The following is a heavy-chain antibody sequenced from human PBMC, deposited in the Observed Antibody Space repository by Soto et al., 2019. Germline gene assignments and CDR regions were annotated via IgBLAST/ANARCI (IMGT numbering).Heavy chain of an antibody. V-gene: IGHV5-51*01. J-gene: IGHJ3*02. Sequence: PGESRQISCKCSGYSFTSYCICWVRQMPGKGLEWMGIIYPGDSDTRYSPSFQGQVTISADKSISTAYLQWSSLKASDTAMYYCARLRYDPDAFDIWGQGTMVTVS. D-gene: IGHD2-15*01. CDR2: IYPGDSDT. CDR1: GYSFTSYC. CDR3: ARLRYDPDAFDI.